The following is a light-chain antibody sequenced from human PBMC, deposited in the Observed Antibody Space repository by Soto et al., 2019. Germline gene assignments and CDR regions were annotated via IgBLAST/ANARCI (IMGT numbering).Light chain of an antibody. CDR1: QSISNS. Sequence: DIQMTQSLSSLSASVGDRVTITCRASQSISNSLSWYQQKPGKAPKFLIYVASTLQRGVPSRFSGSGSGTDFTLTISSLQPEDVATYYCQQTFSPPYTLGQGTKLECK. V-gene: IGKV1-39*01. J-gene: IGKJ2*01. CDR3: QQTFSPPYT. CDR2: VAS.